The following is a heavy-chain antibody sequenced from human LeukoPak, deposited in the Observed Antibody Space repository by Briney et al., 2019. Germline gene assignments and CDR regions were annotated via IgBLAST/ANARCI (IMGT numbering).Heavy chain of an antibody. CDR1: GGSFSGYY. D-gene: IGHD3-22*01. CDR2: INHSGST. CDR3: ASRPDYYDSSGYPNWFDP. Sequence: SETLSLTCAVYGGSFSGYYWSWIRQPPGKGLEWIGEINHSGSTNYNPSLKSRVTISVGTSKNQFSLKLSSVTAADTAVYYCASRPDYYDSSGYPNWFDPWGQGTLVTVSS. J-gene: IGHJ5*02. V-gene: IGHV4-34*01.